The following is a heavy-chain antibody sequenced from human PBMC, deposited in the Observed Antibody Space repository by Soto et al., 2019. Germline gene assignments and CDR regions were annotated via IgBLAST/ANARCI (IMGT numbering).Heavy chain of an antibody. V-gene: IGHV3-64D*06. CDR2: ISSEGAST. J-gene: IGHJ4*02. CDR1: GFIFSSYA. CDR3: VKDRYVDY. Sequence: GGSLRLSCSVSGFIFSSYAMHWVRQAPGKGLEYVASISSEGASTYYADSVKGRFIISRDNSKNTLYLQMSSLRDEDTAIYYCVKDRYVDYWGQGIRVTVSS.